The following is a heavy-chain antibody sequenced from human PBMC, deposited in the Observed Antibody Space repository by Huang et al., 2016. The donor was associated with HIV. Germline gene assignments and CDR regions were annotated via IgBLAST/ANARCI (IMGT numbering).Heavy chain of an antibody. Sequence: EVQLVQSGTEIKKPGESLTISCQASDYTFTAYWIGWVRQMPDKGLQWLGIIYPADYDTRYNPSFRGHVTISVDKSLNTTYLQWRSLKASDTAIYYCTRQKSGTGLPAILWGQGTLVTVS. CDR1: DYTFTAYW. CDR2: IYPADYDT. D-gene: IGHD2-2*02. J-gene: IGHJ4*02. V-gene: IGHV5-51*01. CDR3: TRQKSGTGLPAIL.